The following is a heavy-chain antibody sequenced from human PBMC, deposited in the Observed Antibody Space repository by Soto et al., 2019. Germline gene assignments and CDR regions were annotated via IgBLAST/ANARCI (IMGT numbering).Heavy chain of an antibody. V-gene: IGHV3-30-3*01. J-gene: IGHJ4*02. D-gene: IGHD5-12*01. Sequence: GGSLRLSCAASGFTFSSYAMHWVRQAPGKGLEWVAVISYDGSNKYYADSVKGRFTISRDNSKNTLYLQMNSLRAEDTAVYYCERGRGRDGYNLIDYWGQGTLVTVSS. CDR3: ERGRGRDGYNLIDY. CDR1: GFTFSSYA. CDR2: ISYDGSNK.